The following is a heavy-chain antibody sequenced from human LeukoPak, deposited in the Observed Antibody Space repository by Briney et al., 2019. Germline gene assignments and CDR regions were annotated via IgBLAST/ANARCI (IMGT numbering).Heavy chain of an antibody. J-gene: IGHJ3*02. CDR3: AKERWDAFDI. CDR1: GFTFSTQG. V-gene: IGHV3-23*01. Sequence: GGSLRLSCAASGFTFSTQGMSWVRQAPGKGLEWVSAISGSGGSTYYADSVKGRFTISRDNSKNTLYLQMNSLRAEDTAVYYCAKERWDAFDIWGQGTMVTVSS. CDR2: ISGSGGST. D-gene: IGHD3-3*01.